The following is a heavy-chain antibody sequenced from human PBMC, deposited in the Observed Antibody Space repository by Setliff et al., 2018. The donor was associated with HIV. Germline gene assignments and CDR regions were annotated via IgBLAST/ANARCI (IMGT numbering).Heavy chain of an antibody. V-gene: IGHV4-39*01. CDR3: ACGAAAGTDYYYYYYMDV. CDR2: IYYSGST. J-gene: IGHJ6*03. Sequence: SETLSLTCTVSGGSISSSSYYWGWIRQPPGKGLEWIGSIYYSGSTYHNPSLKSRVTISVDTSKNQFSLKLSSVTAADTAVYYCACGAAAGTDYYYYYYMDVWGKGTTVTVSS. D-gene: IGHD6-13*01. CDR1: GGSISSSSYY.